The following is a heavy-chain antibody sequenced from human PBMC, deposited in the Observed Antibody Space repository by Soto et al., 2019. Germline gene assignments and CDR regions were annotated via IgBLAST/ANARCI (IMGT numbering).Heavy chain of an antibody. CDR3: ARELEKYSRGWYFSYGMDV. V-gene: IGHV1-2*02. D-gene: IGHD6-19*01. Sequence: VKVSCKASGYTFTDYYIHWVRQAPGQGLEWMGWINPNSGGTSYTQKFQGRVTMTRDTSISTAYMEVSRLRSDGTAVYYCARELEKYSRGWYFSYGMDVWGQGTMVTVYS. J-gene: IGHJ6*02. CDR1: GYTFTDYY. CDR2: INPNSGGT.